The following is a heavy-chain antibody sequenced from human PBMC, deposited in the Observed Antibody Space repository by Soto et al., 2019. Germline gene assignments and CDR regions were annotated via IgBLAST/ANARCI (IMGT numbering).Heavy chain of an antibody. CDR2: IDTSGSST. J-gene: IGHJ4*02. CDR1: GFIFTHLW. Sequence: PVGSLRLSCDASGFIFTHLWMHWVRQVPGKWLVWVSRIDTSGSSTSYADSVKGRFIISRDNAKNTVSLQMNSLRAEDTGVYYCAKDSWYFDLWSQGSLVTVSS. V-gene: IGHV3-74*01. CDR3: AKDSWYFDL. D-gene: IGHD6-13*01.